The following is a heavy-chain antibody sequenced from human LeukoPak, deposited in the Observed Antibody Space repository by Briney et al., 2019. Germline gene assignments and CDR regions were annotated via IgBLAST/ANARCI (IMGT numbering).Heavy chain of an antibody. CDR2: IYSGGST. Sequence: GGSLRLSCAAPGFTVSSNYMSWVRQAPGKGLEWVSVIYSGGSTYYADSVKGRFTISRDHSKNTLYLQMNSLRAEDTAVYYCARDNIPVAGTGLSWFDPWGQGTLVTVSS. V-gene: IGHV3-53*01. CDR1: GFTVSSNY. J-gene: IGHJ5*02. CDR3: ARDNIPVAGTGLSWFDP. D-gene: IGHD6-13*01.